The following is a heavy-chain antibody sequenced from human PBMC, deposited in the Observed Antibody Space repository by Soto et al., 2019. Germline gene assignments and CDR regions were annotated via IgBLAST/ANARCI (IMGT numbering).Heavy chain of an antibody. V-gene: IGHV1-2*04. Sequence: ASVKVSCKASGYTFTGYYMHWVRQAPGQGLEWMGWINPNSGGTNYAQKFQGWVTMTRDTSISTAYMELSRLRSEDTAVYYCARVFLGYCSGGSCYHFDYWGQGTLVTV. CDR2: INPNSGGT. CDR3: ARVFLGYCSGGSCYHFDY. D-gene: IGHD2-15*01. J-gene: IGHJ4*02. CDR1: GYTFTGYY.